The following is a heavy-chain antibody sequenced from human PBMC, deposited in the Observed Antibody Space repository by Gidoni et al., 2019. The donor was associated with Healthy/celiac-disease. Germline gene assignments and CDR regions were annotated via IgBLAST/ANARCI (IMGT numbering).Heavy chain of an antibody. CDR3: ARVTSGYDIYYYYMDV. D-gene: IGHD5-12*01. Sequence: QVQLVESGGGVVQPGRSLRLSCAAAGFTFSTYAMHWVRQAPGKGLEWVAVISYDGSNKYYADSVKGRFTISRDNSKKTLYLQMNSLRAEDTAVYYCARVTSGYDIYYYYMDVWGKGTTVTVSS. V-gene: IGHV3-30-3*01. CDR1: GFTFSTYA. CDR2: ISYDGSNK. J-gene: IGHJ6*03.